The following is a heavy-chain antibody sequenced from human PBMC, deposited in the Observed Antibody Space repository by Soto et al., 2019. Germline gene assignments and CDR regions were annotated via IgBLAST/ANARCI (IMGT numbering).Heavy chain of an antibody. V-gene: IGHV3-21*01. D-gene: IGHD3-22*01. CDR3: ARDQYYYDSSGYPGAFDI. J-gene: IGHJ3*02. Sequence: GGSLRLSCAASGFTFSSYSMNWVRQAPGKGLEWVSSISSSSSYIYYADSVKGRFTISRDNAKNSLYLQMNSLRAEDTAVYYCARDQYYYDSSGYPGAFDIWGQGTMVTVS. CDR1: GFTFSSYS. CDR2: ISSSSSYI.